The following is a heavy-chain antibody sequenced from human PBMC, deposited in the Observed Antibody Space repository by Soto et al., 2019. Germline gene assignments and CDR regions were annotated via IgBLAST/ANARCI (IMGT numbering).Heavy chain of an antibody. J-gene: IGHJ4*02. CDR1: DDAISNGGYS. D-gene: IGHD3-22*01. CDR3: ARDSRSGYYLEY. V-gene: IGHV4-30-2*01. Sequence: QLQLQESGSRLVKPSQTLSLTCAVSDDAISNGGYSWNWIRQPPGKGLEWIGYIYHSGGTDYNPSLKSRVTITVDSSNNQFSLKLISVTAADTAVYYCARDSRSGYYLEYWGQGTLVTVSS. CDR2: IYHSGGT.